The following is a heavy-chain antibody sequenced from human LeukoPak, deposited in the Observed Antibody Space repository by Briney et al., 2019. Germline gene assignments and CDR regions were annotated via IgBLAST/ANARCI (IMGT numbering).Heavy chain of an antibody. Sequence: GGSLRLSCAASGFTFSSYAMSWVRQAPGEGLEWVSAISGSGGSTYNADSVKGRFTISRDNSKNTLYLQMNSLRAEDTAVYYCLLIVGATNWGQGTLVTVSS. V-gene: IGHV3-23*01. CDR2: ISGSGGST. D-gene: IGHD1-26*01. CDR1: GFTFSSYA. CDR3: LLIVGATN. J-gene: IGHJ4*02.